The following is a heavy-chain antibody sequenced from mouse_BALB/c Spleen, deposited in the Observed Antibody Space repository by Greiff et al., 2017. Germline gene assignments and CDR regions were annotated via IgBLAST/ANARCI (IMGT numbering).Heavy chain of an antibody. CDR1: GYTFTSYW. CDR3: ARGSYDSYFDY. Sequence: VQLQQSGAELAKPGASVKMSCKASGYTFTSYWMHWVKQRPGQGLEWIGYINPSTGYTEYNQKFKVKATLTADKSSSTAYMQLSSLTSEDSAVYYCARGSYDSYFDYWGQGTTLTVSS. CDR2: INPSTGYT. D-gene: IGHD2-3*01. J-gene: IGHJ2*01. V-gene: IGHV1-7*01.